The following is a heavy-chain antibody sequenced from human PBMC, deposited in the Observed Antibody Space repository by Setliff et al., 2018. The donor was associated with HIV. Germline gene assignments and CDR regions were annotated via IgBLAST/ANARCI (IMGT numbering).Heavy chain of an antibody. J-gene: IGHJ4*02. V-gene: IGHV3-74*01. CDR2: INSDGSST. Sequence: GGSLRLSCAASGFTFSSYWMHWVRQAPGKGLVWVSRINSDGSSTSYADSVKGRFTIFRDNAKNTLYLQMNSLRAEDTAVYYCAREQGGYGGLDYWGQGTLVTVSS. CDR1: GFTFSSYW. D-gene: IGHD5-12*01. CDR3: AREQGGYGGLDY.